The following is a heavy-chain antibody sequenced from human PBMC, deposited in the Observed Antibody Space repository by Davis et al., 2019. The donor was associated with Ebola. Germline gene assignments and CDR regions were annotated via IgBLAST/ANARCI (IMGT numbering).Heavy chain of an antibody. V-gene: IGHV3-48*03. Sequence: GESLKISCAASGFTFASAWMNWVRQAPGKGLEWVSYISGSATSTFYADSVKGRFTISRDNARDSLYLQMDSLRVEDTAIYYCARDAFSLSRYDTEDHWGQGTLVTVSS. CDR3: ARDAFSLSRYDTEDH. CDR2: ISGSATST. CDR1: GFTFASAW. J-gene: IGHJ4*02. D-gene: IGHD3-9*01.